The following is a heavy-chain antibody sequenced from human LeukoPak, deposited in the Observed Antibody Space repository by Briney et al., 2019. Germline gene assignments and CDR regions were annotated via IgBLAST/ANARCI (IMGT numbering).Heavy chain of an antibody. J-gene: IGHJ3*02. CDR3: ARDQVTQMFLDAFDI. CDR1: GGSISSSSYY. Sequence: SETLSLTCTVSGGSISSSSYYWGWIRQPPGKGLEWIGSIYYGGSTYYNPSLKSRVTISVDTSKNQFSLKLSSVTAADTAVYYCARDQVTQMFLDAFDIWGQGTMVTVSS. D-gene: IGHD3-10*02. CDR2: IYYGGST. V-gene: IGHV4-39*07.